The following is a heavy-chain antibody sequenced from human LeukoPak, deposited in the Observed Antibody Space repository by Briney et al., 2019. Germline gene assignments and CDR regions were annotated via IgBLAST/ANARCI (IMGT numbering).Heavy chain of an antibody. D-gene: IGHD5/OR15-5a*01. Sequence: GGSLRLSCAASGFTFSSYAMSWVRQAPGKGLEWVSAISGSGGSTYYADSVKGRFTISRDNSKNTLYLQMNSLRAEDTAVYYCARVVYDYYYYGMDVWGQGTTVTVSS. CDR2: ISGSGGST. J-gene: IGHJ6*02. V-gene: IGHV3-23*01. CDR1: GFTFSSYA. CDR3: ARVVYDYYYYGMDV.